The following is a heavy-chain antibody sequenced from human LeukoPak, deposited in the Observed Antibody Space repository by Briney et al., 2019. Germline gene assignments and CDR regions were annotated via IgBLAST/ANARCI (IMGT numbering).Heavy chain of an antibody. CDR2: IYNSGST. V-gene: IGHV4-30-4*07. CDR1: GGSISSGGYS. D-gene: IGHD2-21*02. CDR3: ARGWGPAYCGGDCHRHFDY. J-gene: IGHJ4*02. Sequence: SETLSLTCAVSGGSISSGGYSYNWIRQPPGKGLEWIGYIYNSGSTSYNPPLKSRVTMSVDTSKNQFSLKLTFVTAADTALYYCARGWGPAYCGGDCHRHFDYWGQGALVTVSS.